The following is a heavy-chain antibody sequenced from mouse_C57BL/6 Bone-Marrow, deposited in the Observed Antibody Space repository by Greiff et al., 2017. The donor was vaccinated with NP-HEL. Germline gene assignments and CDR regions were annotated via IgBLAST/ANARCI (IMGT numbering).Heavy chain of an antibody. V-gene: IGHV14-4*01. Sequence: EVQLVESGAELVRPGASVKLSCTASGFNIKDDYMHWVKQRPEQGLEWIGWIDPENGDTEYASKFQGKATITADTSSNTAYLQLSSLTSEDTAVYYCTTLYYYVPFAYWGQGTLVTVSA. CDR2: IDPENGDT. J-gene: IGHJ3*01. CDR3: TTLYYYVPFAY. CDR1: GFNIKDDY. D-gene: IGHD1-1*01.